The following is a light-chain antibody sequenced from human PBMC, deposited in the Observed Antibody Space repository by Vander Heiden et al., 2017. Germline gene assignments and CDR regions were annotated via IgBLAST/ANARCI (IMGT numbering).Light chain of an antibody. CDR3: QSYDSSLIGFV. J-gene: IGLJ1*01. Sequence: QSVLTQPPSVSGAPGQRVTISCTGSSSNIGAPYDVHWYQQLPGAAPNLLISDNNDRPAGVPDRCSGSKSGTSASLAITGLQAEDEADYYCQSYDSSLIGFVFGTGTKVTVL. CDR2: DNN. CDR1: SSNIGAPYD. V-gene: IGLV1-40*01.